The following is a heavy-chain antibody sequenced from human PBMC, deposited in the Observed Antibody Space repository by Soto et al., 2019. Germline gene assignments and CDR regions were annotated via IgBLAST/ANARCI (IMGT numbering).Heavy chain of an antibody. Sequence: EVQLLASGGGLAQPGGSLRLSCAATGFTFSSYAMSWVRQAPGKGLEWVSGIGGSGGDTYYADSVKGRFTVSRDNAENTLYVQLNSLRVEDTAIYYCARRSWRGRADYWGQGILVTVSS. CDR1: GFTFSSYA. CDR2: IGGSGGDT. J-gene: IGHJ4*02. CDR3: ARRSWRGRADY. V-gene: IGHV3-23*01. D-gene: IGHD3-10*01.